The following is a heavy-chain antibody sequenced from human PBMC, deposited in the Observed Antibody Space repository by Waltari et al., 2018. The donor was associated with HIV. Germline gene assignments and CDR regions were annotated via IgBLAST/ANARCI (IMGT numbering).Heavy chain of an antibody. D-gene: IGHD3-10*01. V-gene: IGHV4-61*02. CDR2: SYTSWIT. Sequence: QVQLQESGPGLVKPSQTLSLTCTVSGGSISSGSYYWSWIRQPAGKGLEWIGRSYTSWITIYNPSLKSRVTISVDTSKNQFSLMLSSVTAADTAVYYCARDRPYYYGSGSLRYFYYWCQGTLVTVSS. CDR3: ARDRPYYYGSGSLRYFYY. J-gene: IGHJ4*02. CDR1: GGSISSGSYY.